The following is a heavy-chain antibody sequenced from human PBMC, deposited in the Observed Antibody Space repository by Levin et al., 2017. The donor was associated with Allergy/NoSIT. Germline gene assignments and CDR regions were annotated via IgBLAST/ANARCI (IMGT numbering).Heavy chain of an antibody. Sequence: AGGSLRLSCAASAFTFSTYAMQWVRQAPGMGLEWVAVISYDGSNKYYADSVKGRFTISRDNSKNTVYLQMNSLRADDTAVYYCARDYCRGGSCSPNLWGQGTLVTVSS. CDR2: ISYDGSNK. D-gene: IGHD2-15*01. CDR1: AFTFSTYA. CDR3: ARDYCRGGSCSPNL. J-gene: IGHJ4*02. V-gene: IGHV3-30-3*01.